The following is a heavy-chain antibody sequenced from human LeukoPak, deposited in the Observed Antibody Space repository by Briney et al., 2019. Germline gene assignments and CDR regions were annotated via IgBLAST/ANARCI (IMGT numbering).Heavy chain of an antibody. CDR2: IKQDASDK. CDR1: GFTFSSYW. J-gene: IGHJ4*02. Sequence: GGSLRLSCAASGFTFSSYWMHWVRQAPGKGLEWVANIKQDASDKNYVDSVKGRFTISRDNAKNSLYLQMNSLRVEDTAVYYCARGGWNSDYWGQGTLVTVSS. CDR3: ARGGWNSDY. V-gene: IGHV3-7*01. D-gene: IGHD6-19*01.